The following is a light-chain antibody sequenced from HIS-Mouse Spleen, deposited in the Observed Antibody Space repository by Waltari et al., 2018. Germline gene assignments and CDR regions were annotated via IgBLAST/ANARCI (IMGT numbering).Light chain of an antibody. Sequence: SYELTQPPSVSVSPGQTASITCSGDNVGDKYACWYQQKPGQSPVLVIYQDSKRPSGSPERFSGSNSGNTATLTISGTQAMDEADYYCQAWDSSTVVFGGGTKLTVL. V-gene: IGLV3-1*01. CDR3: QAWDSSTVV. CDR2: QDS. J-gene: IGLJ2*01. CDR1: NVGDKY.